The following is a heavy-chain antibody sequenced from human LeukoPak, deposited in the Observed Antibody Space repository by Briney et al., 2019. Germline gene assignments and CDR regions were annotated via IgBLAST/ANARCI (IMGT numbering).Heavy chain of an antibody. J-gene: IGHJ4*02. Sequence: ASVKVSCNASGGTFSRFTISWVRQAPGQGFEWMGGITPIFGTANFAQKFQGRVSITADESTSTAFMELSSLRSEDTAVYYCAREWGLESSGYYYAYWGQGTLVTVSS. V-gene: IGHV1-69*01. CDR2: ITPIFGTA. CDR1: GGTFSRFT. D-gene: IGHD3-22*01. CDR3: AREWGLESSGYYYAY.